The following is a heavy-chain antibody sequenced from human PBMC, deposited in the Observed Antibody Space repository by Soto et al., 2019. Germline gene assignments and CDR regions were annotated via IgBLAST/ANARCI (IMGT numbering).Heavy chain of an antibody. Sequence: PSETLSLTYTVSGGSISTNSYYWGWVRQPPGKGLEWIGSIYYIGTTYYNLSLKSRVTISVDTSQNQFSLKLSSVTAADTAVYYCASLLCFGDQTTDYGGQGTPVNVSS. CDR3: ASLLCFGDQTTDY. J-gene: IGHJ4*02. V-gene: IGHV4-39*01. CDR1: GGSISTNSYY. CDR2: IYYIGTT. D-gene: IGHD3-10*01.